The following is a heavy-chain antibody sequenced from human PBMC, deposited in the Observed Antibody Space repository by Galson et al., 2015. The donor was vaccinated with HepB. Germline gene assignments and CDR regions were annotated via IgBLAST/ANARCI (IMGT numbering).Heavy chain of an antibody. D-gene: IGHD1-14*01. Sequence: SLRLSCAASGFTFSSYALHWVRQAPGKGLEWVAVISYDGSNKYYADSVKGRFTISRDNSKNTLYLQMNSLRPEDTAVYYCASPSRPELSWAFDIWGQGTMVTVSS. V-gene: IGHV3-30-3*01. CDR1: GFTFSSYA. J-gene: IGHJ3*02. CDR2: ISYDGSNK. CDR3: ASPSRPELSWAFDI.